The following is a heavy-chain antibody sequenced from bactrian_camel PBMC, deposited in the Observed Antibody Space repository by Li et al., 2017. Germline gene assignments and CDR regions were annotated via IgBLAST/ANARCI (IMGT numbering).Heavy chain of an antibody. V-gene: IGHV3S53*01. CDR3: AADRIAYCTLVRGTWGDERKYNK. J-gene: IGHJ4*01. CDR1: GSIYGDAC. CDR2: IDSDGIA. D-gene: IGHD1*01. Sequence: HVQLVESGGESVQPGGSLRLSCGASGSIYGDACVGWLRQAPGKEREGVAAIDSDGIASYADSVKGRFTVSRDNANNTVNLMMNSLKPEDTAMYYCAADRIAYCTLVRGTWGDERKYNKWGQGTQVTVS.